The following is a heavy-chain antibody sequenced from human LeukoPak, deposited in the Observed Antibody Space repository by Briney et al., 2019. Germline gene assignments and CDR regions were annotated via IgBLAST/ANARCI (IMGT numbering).Heavy chain of an antibody. Sequence: ASVKVSCKAYGYTFTGYYMHWVRQAPGQGLEWMGWINPNSGGTNYAQKFQGRVTMTRDTSISTAYMELSRLRSDDTAVYYCARGLGGVGYFDYWGQGTLVTVSS. CDR3: ARGLGGVGYFDY. D-gene: IGHD3-16*01. CDR1: GYTFTGYY. V-gene: IGHV1-2*02. J-gene: IGHJ4*02. CDR2: INPNSGGT.